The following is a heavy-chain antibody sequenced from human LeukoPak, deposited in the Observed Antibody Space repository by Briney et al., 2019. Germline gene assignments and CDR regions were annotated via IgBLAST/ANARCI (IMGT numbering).Heavy chain of an antibody. CDR3: ARVGPLWFGELFTPLPYYYYYGMDV. CDR2: ISSRSSSI. V-gene: IGHV3-48*02. J-gene: IGHJ6*02. CDR1: GFTFSTYD. Sequence: PGGSLRLSCAASGFTFSTYDMNWVRQAPGKGLEWISYISSRSSSIYYADSVKGRFTISRDNAKNSLYLQMNSLRDDDTAVYYCARVGPLWFGELFTPLPYYYYYGMDVWGQGTTVTVSS. D-gene: IGHD3-10*01.